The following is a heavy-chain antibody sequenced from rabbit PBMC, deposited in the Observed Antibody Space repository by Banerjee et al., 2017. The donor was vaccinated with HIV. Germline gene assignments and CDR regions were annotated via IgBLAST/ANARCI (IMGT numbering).Heavy chain of an antibody. V-gene: IGHV1S45*01. CDR1: GFSFSNKAV. Sequence: QEQLVESGGGLVQPEGSLTLTCTASGFSFSNKAVMCWVRQAPGKGLEWIACIYAGSSGSTYSATWAKGRFTFSKTSSTTVTLQMTSLTAADTATYFCARDLTSVIGWNFNLWGPGTLVTVS. D-gene: IGHD1-1*01. J-gene: IGHJ4*01. CDR3: ARDLTSVIGWNFNL. CDR2: IYAGSSGST.